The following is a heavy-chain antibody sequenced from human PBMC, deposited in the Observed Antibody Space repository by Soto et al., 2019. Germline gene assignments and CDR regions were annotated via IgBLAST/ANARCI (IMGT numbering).Heavy chain of an antibody. D-gene: IGHD6-6*01. V-gene: IGHV3-11*01. CDR3: ASGAAAREPWYFDL. CDR2: ISSSGSTI. Sequence: QVHLVESGGGLVKPGGSLRLSRAASGCTFSDYYMSWIRQAPGKGLEWVSYISSSGSTIYYADSMKGRFTISRDNAKNSLYLQMNSLRAEDTAVYYCASGAAAREPWYFDLWGRGTLVTVSS. J-gene: IGHJ2*01. CDR1: GCTFSDYY.